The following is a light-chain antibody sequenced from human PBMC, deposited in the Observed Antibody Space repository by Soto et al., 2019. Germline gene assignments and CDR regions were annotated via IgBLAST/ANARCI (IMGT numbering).Light chain of an antibody. CDR1: SSDVGGFEY. Sequence: QSALGQPASVSGSPGQSITISCTGTSSDVGGFEYVSWYQHQPGKAPKLIIYDVTKRPSGVSNRFSGSKSGNTASLTISGIQAEDEDDYYCGSITRSSTSVFGTGTKVTVL. CDR3: GSITRSSTSV. V-gene: IGLV2-14*01. J-gene: IGLJ1*01. CDR2: DVT.